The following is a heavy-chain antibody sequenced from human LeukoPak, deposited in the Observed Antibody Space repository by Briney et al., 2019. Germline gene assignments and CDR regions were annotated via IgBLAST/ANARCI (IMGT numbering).Heavy chain of an antibody. V-gene: IGHV1-69*13. CDR3: ARDQEPFSGSYDPSYYYYGMDV. CDR1: GYTFTGYY. J-gene: IGHJ6*02. CDR2: IIPIFGTA. D-gene: IGHD1-26*01. Sequence: SVKVSCKASGYTFTGYYMHWVRQAPGQGLEWMGGIIPIFGTANYAQKFQGRVTITADESTSTAYMELSSLRSEDTAVYYCARDQEPFSGSYDPSYYYYGMDVWGQGTTVTVSS.